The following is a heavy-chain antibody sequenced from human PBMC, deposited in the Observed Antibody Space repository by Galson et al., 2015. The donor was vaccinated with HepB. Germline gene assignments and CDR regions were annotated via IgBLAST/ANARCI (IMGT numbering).Heavy chain of an antibody. CDR1: GGTFTSTA. Sequence: SVKVSCKASGGTFTSTAISWVRQAPGQGPEWMGHIMPSGVTNYAHKFRGRVTMIADESTNTVSMELSSLRSDDTAIYYCAKAPITSPFATGYFDNWGQGSPVTVSS. CDR2: IMPSGVT. J-gene: IGHJ4*02. V-gene: IGHV1-69*13. CDR3: AKAPITSPFATGYFDN. D-gene: IGHD2-15*01.